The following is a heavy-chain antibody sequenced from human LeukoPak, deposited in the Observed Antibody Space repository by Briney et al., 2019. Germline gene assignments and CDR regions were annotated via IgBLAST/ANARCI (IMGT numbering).Heavy chain of an antibody. CDR2: ISDGGSTT. J-gene: IGHJ4*02. V-gene: IGHV3-74*01. D-gene: IGHD3-22*01. CDR1: GFTFSSYN. Sequence: GGSLRLSCAASGFTFSSYNMNWVRQFPGKGLVWVSRISDGGSTTTYADSVKGRFTISRDNAKNTLYLQMNGLRAEDTAVYYCSRSAYYDGSGNYYDYWGQGTLVTVSS. CDR3: SRSAYYDGSGNYYDY.